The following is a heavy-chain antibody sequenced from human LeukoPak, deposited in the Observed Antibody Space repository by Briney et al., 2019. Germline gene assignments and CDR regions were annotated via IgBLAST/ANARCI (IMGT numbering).Heavy chain of an antibody. V-gene: IGHV4-59*01. CDR3: ARGVYNYGGHNWFDP. D-gene: IGHD5-18*01. CDR2: ISYSGST. Sequence: SETLSLTCTVSGGSISSYYWSWLRQPPGKGLEWIGYISYSGSTNYNPSLKSRVTISVDTSKNQFSLKLSSVTAADTAVYYCARGVYNYGGHNWFDPWGQGTLVTVSS. CDR1: GGSISSYY. J-gene: IGHJ5*02.